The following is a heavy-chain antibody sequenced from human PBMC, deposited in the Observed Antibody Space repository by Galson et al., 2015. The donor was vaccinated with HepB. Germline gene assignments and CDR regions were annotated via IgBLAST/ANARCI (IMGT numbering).Heavy chain of an antibody. CDR2: FDPEDGET. CDR1: GYTFTSYG. Sequence: SVKVSCKASGYTFTSYGISWVRQAPGKGLEWMGGFDPEDGETICAQKFQGRVTMTEDTSTDTAYMELSSLRSEDTAVCYCATEGYSNRRNLGHLLIYYGMDVWGQGTTVTVSS. CDR3: ATEGYSNRRNLGHLLIYYGMDV. J-gene: IGHJ6*02. V-gene: IGHV1-24*01. D-gene: IGHD4-11*01.